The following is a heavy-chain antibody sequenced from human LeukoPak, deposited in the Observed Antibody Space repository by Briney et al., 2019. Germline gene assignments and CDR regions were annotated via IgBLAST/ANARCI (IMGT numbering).Heavy chain of an antibody. D-gene: IGHD2-8*02. Sequence: ASVKVSCKASGYTFTSYDINWVRQATGQGLEWTGWMNPNSGNTGYAQKFQGRVTITRNTSISTAYMELSSLRSEDTAVYYCARGMSLLAGDADAFDIWGQGTMVTVSS. V-gene: IGHV1-8*03. CDR2: MNPNSGNT. J-gene: IGHJ3*02. CDR3: ARGMSLLAGDADAFDI. CDR1: GYTFTSYD.